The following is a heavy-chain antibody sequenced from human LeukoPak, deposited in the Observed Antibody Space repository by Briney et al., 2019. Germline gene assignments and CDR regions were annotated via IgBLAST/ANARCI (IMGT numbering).Heavy chain of an antibody. CDR2: ISADNGNT. CDR3: ARVDYSSSWSNYYYYYTDV. V-gene: IGHV1-18*01. D-gene: IGHD6-13*01. Sequence: ASVKVSCKASGYTFTSYGISWVRQAPGQGLEWMGWISADNGNTNYAQKLQGRVTMTTDTSTSTAYMELRSLRSDDTAVYYCARVDYSSSWSNYYYYYTDVWGKGTTVTVSS. CDR1: GYTFTSYG. J-gene: IGHJ6*03.